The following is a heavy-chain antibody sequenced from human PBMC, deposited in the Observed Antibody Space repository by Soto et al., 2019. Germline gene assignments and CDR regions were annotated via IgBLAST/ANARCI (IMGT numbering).Heavy chain of an antibody. J-gene: IGHJ6*02. CDR2: ISWNSGSI. CDR3: AKDISLPKVGATTGDYYGMDI. Sequence: GGSLRLSCAASGFTFDDYAMHWVRQAPGKGLEWVSGISWNSGSIGYADSVKGRFTISRDNDKNSLYLQMNSLRAEDTALYYCAKDISLPKVGATTGDYYGMDIWGQGTTVTVSS. CDR1: GFTFDDYA. V-gene: IGHV3-9*01. D-gene: IGHD1-26*01.